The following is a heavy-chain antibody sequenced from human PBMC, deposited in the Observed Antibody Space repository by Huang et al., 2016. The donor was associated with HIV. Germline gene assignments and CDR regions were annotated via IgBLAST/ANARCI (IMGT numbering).Heavy chain of an antibody. D-gene: IGHD5-18*01. CDR1: GFTFSNAW. Sequence: EVQLVESGGGLVKSGGSLRLSCAASGFTFSNAWMSWVRQAPGKGLEWVGRIKSKTDGGTTDYAAPVKGRFTISRDESKNTLYLQMNSLKTEDTAVYYCTTDLDTAMDAFDIWGQGTMVTVSS. CDR3: TTDLDTAMDAFDI. V-gene: IGHV3-15*01. J-gene: IGHJ3*02. CDR2: IKSKTDGGTT.